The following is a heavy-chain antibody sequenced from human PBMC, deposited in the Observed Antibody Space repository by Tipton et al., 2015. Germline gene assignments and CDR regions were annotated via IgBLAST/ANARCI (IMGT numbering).Heavy chain of an antibody. CDR2: INHSGGT. V-gene: IGHV4-34*01. CDR3: ARSSGWPRANYYYYGMDV. D-gene: IGHD6-19*01. J-gene: IGHJ6*02. Sequence: TLSLTCAVYGGTFSGYYWSWIRQPPGKGLEWIGEINHSGGTNYNPSLKSRVTISVDRSKNHFSLKLSSVTAADTAVYYCARSSGWPRANYYYYGMDVWGQGTTVTVSS. CDR1: GGTFSGYY.